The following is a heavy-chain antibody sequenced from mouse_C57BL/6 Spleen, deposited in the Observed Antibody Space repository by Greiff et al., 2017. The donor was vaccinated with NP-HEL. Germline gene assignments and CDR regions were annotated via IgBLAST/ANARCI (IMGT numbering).Heavy chain of an antibody. CDR1: GYTFTDYY. V-gene: IGHV1-26*01. D-gene: IGHD1-1*01. Sequence: VQLQQSGPELVKPGASVKISCKASGYTFTDYYMNWVKQSHGKSLEWIGDINPNNGGTSYIQKFKGKATLTVDKSSSTAYMELRSLTSEDSAVYYCASPYYGSSYHWYFDVWGTGTTVTVSS. J-gene: IGHJ1*03. CDR2: INPNNGGT. CDR3: ASPYYGSSYHWYFDV.